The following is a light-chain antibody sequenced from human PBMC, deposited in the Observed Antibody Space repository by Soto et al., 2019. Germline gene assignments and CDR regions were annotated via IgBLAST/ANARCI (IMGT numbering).Light chain of an antibody. CDR2: DAS. J-gene: IGKJ1*01. CDR1: QSVSSSY. Sequence: DILLPPSPGTLSLSPGERATLSCRASQSVSSSYLAWYQQKPGQAPRLLIYDASNRATGIPARFSGSGSGTDFTLTISSLEPEDFAVYYCQQRTKWRTFGQGTKVDIK. V-gene: IGKV3D-20*02. CDR3: QQRTKWRT.